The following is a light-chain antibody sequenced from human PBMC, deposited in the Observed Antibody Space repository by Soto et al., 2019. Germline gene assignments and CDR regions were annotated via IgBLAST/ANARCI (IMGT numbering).Light chain of an antibody. CDR3: QQYGSSPLIT. CDR1: QSVSNNY. J-gene: IGKJ5*01. CDR2: GAS. V-gene: IGKV3-20*01. Sequence: EIVLTQSPGTLSLSPVERVTLSCRASQSVSNNYLAWYQQKPGQAPRLLIYGASNRATGIPDRFSGSGSGTDFTLTISRLEPEDFAVYYCQQYGSSPLITFGQGTRLEIK.